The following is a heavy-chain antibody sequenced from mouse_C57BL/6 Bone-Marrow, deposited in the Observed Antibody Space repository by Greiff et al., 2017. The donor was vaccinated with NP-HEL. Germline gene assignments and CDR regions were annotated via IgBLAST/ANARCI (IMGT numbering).Heavy chain of an antibody. CDR1: GFTFSSYA. CDR3: TRAGGTGWYFDV. CDR2: ISSGGDYI. Sequence: EVNVVESGEGLVKPGGSLKLSCAASGFTFSSYAMSWVRQTPEKRLEWVAYISSGGDYIYYADTVKGRFTISRDTARNTLYLQMSSLKSEDTAMYYCTRAGGTGWYFDVWGTGTTVTVSS. J-gene: IGHJ1*03. D-gene: IGHD3-3*01. V-gene: IGHV5-9-1*02.